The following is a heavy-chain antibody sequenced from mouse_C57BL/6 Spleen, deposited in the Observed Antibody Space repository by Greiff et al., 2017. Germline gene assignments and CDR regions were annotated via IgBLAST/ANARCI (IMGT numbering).Heavy chain of an antibody. V-gene: IGHV5-17*01. J-gene: IGHJ4*01. Sequence: EVKLVESGGGLVKPGGSLKLSCAASGFTFSDYGMHWVRQAPEKGLEWVAYISSGSSTIYYADTVKGRCTISRDNAKNTLFLQMTSLRSEDTAMYYCARPGYYGSSYNYAMDYWGQGTSVTVSS. CDR2: ISSGSSTI. CDR1: GFTFSDYG. D-gene: IGHD1-1*01. CDR3: ARPGYYGSSYNYAMDY.